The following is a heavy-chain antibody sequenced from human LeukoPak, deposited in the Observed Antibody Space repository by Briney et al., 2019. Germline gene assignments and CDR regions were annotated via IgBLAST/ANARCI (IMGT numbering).Heavy chain of an antibody. CDR3: ASQSVDTAMVNIDY. J-gene: IGHJ4*02. D-gene: IGHD5-18*01. Sequence: SVKVSCKASGGTFSSYAISWVRQAPGQGLEWMGGIIPIFGTANYAQKFQGRVTITADESTSTAYMELSSLRSEDTAVCYCASQSVDTAMVNIDYWGQGTLVTVSS. CDR1: GGTFSSYA. V-gene: IGHV1-69*13. CDR2: IIPIFGTA.